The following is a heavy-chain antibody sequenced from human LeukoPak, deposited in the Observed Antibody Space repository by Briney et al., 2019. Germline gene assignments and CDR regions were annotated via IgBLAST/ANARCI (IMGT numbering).Heavy chain of an antibody. V-gene: IGHV1-2*02. D-gene: IGHD2-2*03. CDR1: GYTFTGYY. CDR2: INPNSGGT. CDR3: ARSPEMGIVVVPGGPGSPVPILGAFDI. Sequence: GASVKVSCKASGYTFTGYYMHWVRQAPGQGLEWMGWINPNSGGTNYAQKFQGRVTMTRDTSISTAYMELSRLRSDDTAVYYCARSPEMGIVVVPGGPGSPVPILGAFDIWGQGTMVTVSS. J-gene: IGHJ3*02.